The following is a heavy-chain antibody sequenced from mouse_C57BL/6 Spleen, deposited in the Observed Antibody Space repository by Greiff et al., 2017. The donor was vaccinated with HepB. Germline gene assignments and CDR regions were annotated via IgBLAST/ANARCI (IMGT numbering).Heavy chain of an antibody. V-gene: IGHV1-15*01. J-gene: IGHJ3*01. Sequence: VQLQQSGAELVRPGASVTLSCKASGYTFTDYEMHWVKQTPVHGLEWIGAIDPETGGTAYNQKFKGKAILTADKYSSTAYMELRSLTSEDSAVYYCTRWNYDYAYWGQGTLVTVSA. CDR1: GYTFTDYE. D-gene: IGHD2-4*01. CDR3: TRWNYDYAY. CDR2: IDPETGGT.